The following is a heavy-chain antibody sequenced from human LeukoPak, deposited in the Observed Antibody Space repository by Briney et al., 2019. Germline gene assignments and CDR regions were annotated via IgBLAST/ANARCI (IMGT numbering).Heavy chain of an antibody. CDR2: IYSSGST. J-gene: IGHJ6*03. CDR1: GFTVSSNY. D-gene: IGHD5-24*01. CDR3: ATEMSPRHYYVDV. Sequence: PGGSLRLSCAASGFTVSSNYMSWVRQAPGKGLEWVSVIYSSGSTYYADSVTGRFTFSRDNSKNTVYLQMNRLRAEDTAVYYCATEMSPRHYYVDVWGNGTTVTVSS. V-gene: IGHV3-53*01.